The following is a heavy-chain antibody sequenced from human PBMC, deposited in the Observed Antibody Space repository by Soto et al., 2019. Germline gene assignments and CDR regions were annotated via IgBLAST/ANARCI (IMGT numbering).Heavy chain of an antibody. CDR3: ARDDEYSSSYFDY. V-gene: IGHV3-7*01. CDR1: GFTCSSYL. D-gene: IGHD6-6*01. Sequence: GVPLRLSCAASGFTCSSYLMSWVRQAPGKGLEWVANIKQDGSEKYYVDSVKGRFTISRDNAKNSLYLQMNSLRAEDTAVYYCARDDEYSSSYFDYWGQGTLVTVSS. CDR2: IKQDGSEK. J-gene: IGHJ4*02.